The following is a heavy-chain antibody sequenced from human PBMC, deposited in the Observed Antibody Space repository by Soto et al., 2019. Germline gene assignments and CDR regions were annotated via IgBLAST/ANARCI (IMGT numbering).Heavy chain of an antibody. CDR2: IYYSGST. D-gene: IGHD6-13*01. Sequence: SETLSLTCTVSGGSISSYYWSWIRQPPGKGLEWIGYIYYSGSTNYNPSLKSRVTISVDTSKNQFSLKLSSVTAADTAVYYCAREAAAGIFDYWGKGTLVTVSS. J-gene: IGHJ4*02. CDR3: AREAAAGIFDY. V-gene: IGHV4-59*01. CDR1: GGSISSYY.